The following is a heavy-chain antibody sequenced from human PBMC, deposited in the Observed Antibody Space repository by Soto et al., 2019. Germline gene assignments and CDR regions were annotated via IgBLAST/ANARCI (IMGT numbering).Heavy chain of an antibody. CDR1: GGTFSSYA. CDR3: ASTIGPTRDCISTSCFMKGWFDP. J-gene: IGHJ5*02. Sequence: QVQLVQSGAEVKKPGSSVKVSCKASGGTFSSYAISWVRQAPGQGLEWMGGIIPIFGTANYAQKFQGRVTITADESTGTAYMELSSLRSEDTAVYYCASTIGPTRDCISTSCFMKGWFDPWGQGTLVTVSS. D-gene: IGHD2-2*01. CDR2: IIPIFGTA. V-gene: IGHV1-69*12.